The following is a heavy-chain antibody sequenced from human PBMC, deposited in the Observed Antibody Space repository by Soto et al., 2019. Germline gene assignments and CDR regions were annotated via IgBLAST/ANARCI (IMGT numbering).Heavy chain of an antibody. CDR2: IRTKANNYAT. CDR1: GFTFSGST. V-gene: IGHV3-73*02. CDR3: TTDRTLAPYYFDY. J-gene: IGHJ4*02. D-gene: IGHD3-16*01. Sequence: VQLVASGGGLVQPGGSPKLSCAASGFTFSGSTWHWVRQASGKGLEWVGHIRTKANNYATTYAASVNGRFTISREDLKNTAYLQMDSLRAEDTAVYFCTTDRTLAPYYFDYWGQGILVTVSS.